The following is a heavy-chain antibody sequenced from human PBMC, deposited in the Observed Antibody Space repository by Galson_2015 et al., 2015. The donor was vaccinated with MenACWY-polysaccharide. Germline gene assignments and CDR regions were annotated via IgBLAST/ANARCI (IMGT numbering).Heavy chain of an antibody. CDR2: ISSRSDTI. CDR1: GFTLSDYS. D-gene: IGHD3-10*01. CDR3: ARDPYGSGNYYMPYYYYGMDV. J-gene: IGHJ6*02. V-gene: IGHV3-48*01. Sequence: SLRLSCAASGFTLSDYSINWVRQAPGKGLEWLSYISSRSDTIYYADSVKGRFTISRDNAKNLLYLQMSSLRAEDTAMYYCARDPYGSGNYYMPYYYYGMDVWGQGTTVTVSS.